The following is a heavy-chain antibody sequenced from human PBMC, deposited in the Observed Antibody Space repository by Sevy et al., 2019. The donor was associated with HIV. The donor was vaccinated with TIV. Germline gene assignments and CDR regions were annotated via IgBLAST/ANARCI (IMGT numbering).Heavy chain of an antibody. J-gene: IGHJ6*02. D-gene: IGHD6-6*01. CDR3: ARDMEQLMPSYYYYGMDV. Sequence: KQSQTLSLTCAISGDSVSSNSAAWNWIRQSPSRGLEWLGRTYYRSKWYNDYAVSVKSRITINPDTSKNQFSLQLNSVTPEDTAVYYCARDMEQLMPSYYYYGMDVWGQGTTVTVSS. CDR2: TYYRSKWYN. CDR1: GDSVSSNSAA. V-gene: IGHV6-1*01.